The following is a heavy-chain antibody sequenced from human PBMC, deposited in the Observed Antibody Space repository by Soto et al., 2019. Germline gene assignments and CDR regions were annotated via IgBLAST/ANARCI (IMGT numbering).Heavy chain of an antibody. D-gene: IGHD6-13*01. V-gene: IGHV3-11*05. Sequence: QVQLVESGGGLVKPGGSLRLSCAASGFTFSDYYMSWIRQAPGKELEWVSYISSSSSYTNYADSVKGRFTISRDNAKNSLYLQMNSLRAEDTAVYYCARTIAAAGGRRYFDLWGRGTLVTVSS. CDR1: GFTFSDYY. CDR2: ISSSSSYT. CDR3: ARTIAAAGGRRYFDL. J-gene: IGHJ2*01.